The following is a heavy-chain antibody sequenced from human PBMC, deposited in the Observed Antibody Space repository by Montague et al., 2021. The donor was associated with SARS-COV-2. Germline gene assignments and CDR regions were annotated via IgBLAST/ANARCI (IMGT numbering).Heavy chain of an antibody. J-gene: IGHJ4*02. CDR2: ISGSGGTT. Sequence: SLRLSCAASGFTFSYYAMGWVRQAPGKGLEWVSTISGSGGTTYYADSVKGRFTISRDNSKNTLYLRMNSLRAEDTAVYYCAKAHYYGSSGYYFWGQGTLVTVSS. V-gene: IGHV3-23*01. CDR3: AKAHYYGSSGYYF. CDR1: GFTFSYYA. D-gene: IGHD3-22*01.